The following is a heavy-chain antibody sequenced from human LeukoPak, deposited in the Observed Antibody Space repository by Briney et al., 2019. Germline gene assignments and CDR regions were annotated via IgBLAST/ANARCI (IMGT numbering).Heavy chain of an antibody. CDR2: INPSDGGT. CDR3: AKDRYYDILTGNDMDV. J-gene: IGHJ6*02. D-gene: IGHD3-9*01. Sequence: ASVKVSCKASGYTFTNNYMHWVRQAPGQGLEWMGIINPSDGGTNYAQKFQGRVTLTRDMSTSTVYMELSSLRSEDTAVYYCAKDRYYDILTGNDMDVWGQGTTVTVSS. CDR1: GYTFTNNY. V-gene: IGHV1-46*01.